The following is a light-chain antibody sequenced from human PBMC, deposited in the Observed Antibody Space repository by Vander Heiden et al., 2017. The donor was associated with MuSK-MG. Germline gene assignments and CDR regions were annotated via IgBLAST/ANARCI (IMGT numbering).Light chain of an antibody. CDR2: DTY. CDR3: QQDNSWPRA. V-gene: IGKV3-15*01. Sequence: EIVMTQSPATLSVSPGERITLSCRASQSVGRNVAWYQQKPGQGPRLLMFDTYTRATGIPARFSGSGSGAEFTLTISSLQSEDFAVYYCQQDNSWPRAFGQGTKVEIK. CDR1: QSVGRN. J-gene: IGKJ1*01.